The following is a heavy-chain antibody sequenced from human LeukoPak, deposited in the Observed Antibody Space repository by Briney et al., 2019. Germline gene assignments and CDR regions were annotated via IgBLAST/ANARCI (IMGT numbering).Heavy chain of an antibody. Sequence: ASVKVSCKALGFTFTSYDINWVRQATGHGLEWMGWMNPNRGNTGYAQKFQSRVAITRNTSISTACMELSSLRSEDTAVYYWARSFYGDYDDAFDIWGQGTMVTVSS. CDR2: MNPNRGNT. J-gene: IGHJ3*02. D-gene: IGHD4-17*01. V-gene: IGHV1-8*03. CDR1: GFTFTSYD. CDR3: ARSFYGDYDDAFDI.